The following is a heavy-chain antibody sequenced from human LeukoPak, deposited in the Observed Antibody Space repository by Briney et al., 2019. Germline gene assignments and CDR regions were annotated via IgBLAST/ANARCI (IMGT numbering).Heavy chain of an antibody. Sequence: GGSLRLSCAASGFSFSTYAMHWVRQAPGKGLEWVAVISYAESTIFYADSVKGRFTISRDNSKNTLYLQMNSLRAEETAVYYCAKDGGILTGYYLYNWFDPWGQGSLVTVSS. D-gene: IGHD3-9*01. CDR2: ISYAESTI. J-gene: IGHJ5*02. V-gene: IGHV3-30*18. CDR3: AKDGGILTGYYLYNWFDP. CDR1: GFSFSTYA.